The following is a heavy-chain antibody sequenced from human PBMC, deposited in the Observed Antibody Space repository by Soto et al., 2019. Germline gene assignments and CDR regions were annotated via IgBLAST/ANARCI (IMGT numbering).Heavy chain of an antibody. Sequence: PGGSLRLSCAASGFSFSSHWMSWVRQAPGKGLEWVANVKHDGSERYYVDSVKGRFTISRDNAKNSLYLQMNSLRAEDTAVYYCARAPYYYYMDVWGKGTTVTVSS. CDR1: GFSFSSHW. CDR3: ARAPYYYYMDV. V-gene: IGHV3-7*01. J-gene: IGHJ6*03. CDR2: VKHDGSER.